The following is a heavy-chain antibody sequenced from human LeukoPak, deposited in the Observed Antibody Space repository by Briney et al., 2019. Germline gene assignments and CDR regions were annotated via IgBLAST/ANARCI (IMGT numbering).Heavy chain of an antibody. D-gene: IGHD3-3*01. J-gene: IGHJ4*02. V-gene: IGHV1-2*06. Sequence: ASVKVSCKASGYTFTGYYMHWVRQAPGQGLEWMGRINPNSGGTNYAQKFQGRVTMTRDTSISTAYMELSRLRSDDTAVYYCASAYYDFWSGYYLFDYWGQGTLVTVSS. CDR1: GYTFTGYY. CDR2: INPNSGGT. CDR3: ASAYYDFWSGYYLFDY.